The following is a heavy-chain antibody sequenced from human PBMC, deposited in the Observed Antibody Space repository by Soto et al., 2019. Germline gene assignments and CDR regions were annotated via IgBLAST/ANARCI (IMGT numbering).Heavy chain of an antibody. V-gene: IGHV3-33*01. CDR1: GFTFSSYG. J-gene: IGHJ4*02. CDR3: ARDRYSSGWYDLDY. Sequence: QVQLVESGGGVVQPGRSLRLSCAASGFTFSSYGMHWVRQAPGKGLEWVAVIWYDGSNKYYADSVKGRFTISRDNSKNTLYLQVNSLRAEDTAVYYWARDRYSSGWYDLDYWGQGTLVTVSS. CDR2: IWYDGSNK. D-gene: IGHD6-19*01.